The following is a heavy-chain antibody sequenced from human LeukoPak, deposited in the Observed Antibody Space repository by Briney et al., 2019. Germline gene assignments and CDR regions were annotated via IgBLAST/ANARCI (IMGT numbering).Heavy chain of an antibody. J-gene: IGHJ3*02. Sequence: GGSLRLSCAASEFTFSGSAMHWVRQASGKGLEWVGRIRSKANSYATAYAASVKGRFTISRDDPKNTAYLQMNSLKTEDTAVYYCTRQNYDSSGSDIWGQGTMVTVSS. CDR1: EFTFSGSA. D-gene: IGHD3-22*01. CDR2: IRSKANSYAT. CDR3: TRQNYDSSGSDI. V-gene: IGHV3-73*01.